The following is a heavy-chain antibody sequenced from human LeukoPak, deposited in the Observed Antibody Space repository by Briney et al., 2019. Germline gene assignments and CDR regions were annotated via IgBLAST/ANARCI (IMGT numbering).Heavy chain of an antibody. J-gene: IGHJ4*02. Sequence: GGSLRLSCAASGFTFSSYWMSWVGQAPGKGLEWVANIKQDGSEKYYVDSVKGRFTISRDKAKNSLFLQMNSLRAEDTAVYYCARLLAYCGGDCPTTNFDYWGQGTLVTVSS. CDR2: IKQDGSEK. V-gene: IGHV3-7*01. D-gene: IGHD2-21*01. CDR1: GFTFSSYW. CDR3: ARLLAYCGGDCPTTNFDY.